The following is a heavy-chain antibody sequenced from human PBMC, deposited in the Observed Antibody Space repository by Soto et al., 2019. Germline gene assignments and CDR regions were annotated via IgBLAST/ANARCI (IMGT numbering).Heavy chain of an antibody. D-gene: IGHD3-3*01. Sequence: GGSLRLSCAASGFTFSNAWMNWVRQAPGKGLEWVGRIKSKTDGGTTDYAAPVKGRFTISRDDSKNTLYLQMNSLKTEDTAVYYCGGAYYDFWSGSYARPYYYYGMDVWGQGTTVTVSS. CDR1: GFTFSNAW. CDR2: IKSKTDGGTT. V-gene: IGHV3-15*07. J-gene: IGHJ6*02. CDR3: GGAYYDFWSGSYARPYYYYGMDV.